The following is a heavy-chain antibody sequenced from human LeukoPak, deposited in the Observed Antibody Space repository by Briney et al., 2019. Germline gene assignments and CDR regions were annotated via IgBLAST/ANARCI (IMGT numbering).Heavy chain of an antibody. CDR3: ARGARDYYDSSGYYSHDAFDI. J-gene: IGHJ3*02. CDR2: INPNSGGT. V-gene: IGHV1-2*04. CDR1: GYTFTGYY. Sequence: GASVKVSCKASGYTFTGYYMHWVRQAPGQGLEWMGWINPNSGGTNYAQKFQGWVTMTRDTSISTAYMELSRLRSDDTAVYYCARGARDYYDSSGYYSHDAFDIWGQGTMVTVSS. D-gene: IGHD3-22*01.